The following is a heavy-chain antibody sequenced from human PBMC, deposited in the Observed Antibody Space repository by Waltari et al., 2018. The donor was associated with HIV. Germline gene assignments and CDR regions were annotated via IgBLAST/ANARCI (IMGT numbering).Heavy chain of an antibody. CDR2: IYYSGST. CDR1: GGSISSGGYY. CDR3: ARDMDYYGSGSYTYGMDV. D-gene: IGHD3-10*01. Sequence: QVQLQESGPGLVKPSQTLSLTCTVSGGSISSGGYYWSWIRQPPGKGLEWIGYIYYSGSTYYNPSLKSRVTISVDTSKNQFSLKLSSVTAADTAVYYCARDMDYYGSGSYTYGMDVWGQGTTVTVSS. J-gene: IGHJ6*02. V-gene: IGHV4-31*03.